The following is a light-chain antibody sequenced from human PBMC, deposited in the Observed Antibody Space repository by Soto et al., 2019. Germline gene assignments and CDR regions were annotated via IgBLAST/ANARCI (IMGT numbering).Light chain of an antibody. V-gene: IGKV3-20*01. J-gene: IGKJ4*01. CDR3: HRDGSSPPT. CDR1: QTLSSSS. Sequence: EIVLPQSPGTLSLSPGESGTLSCRAGQTLSSSSLARYQQQPGQAPRLLIYGASNRASGIPDRFSGGGSGTDFTPTMRRLGPEDFAVDYCHRDGSSPPTFGGGPQVEI. CDR2: GAS.